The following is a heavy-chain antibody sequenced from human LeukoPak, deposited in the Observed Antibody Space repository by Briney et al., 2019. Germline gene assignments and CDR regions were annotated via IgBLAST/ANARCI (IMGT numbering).Heavy chain of an antibody. CDR1: GFTFSNYA. Sequence: GSLRLSCAASGFTFSNYAMGWVRQAPGKGLEWVSAISGSGGSTYYADSVKGRFTISRDNSKNTLYLQMNSLRAEDTAVYYCAKGYSYGYRSHYFDYWGQGTLVTVSS. V-gene: IGHV3-23*01. J-gene: IGHJ4*02. D-gene: IGHD5-18*01. CDR3: AKGYSYGYRSHYFDY. CDR2: ISGSGGST.